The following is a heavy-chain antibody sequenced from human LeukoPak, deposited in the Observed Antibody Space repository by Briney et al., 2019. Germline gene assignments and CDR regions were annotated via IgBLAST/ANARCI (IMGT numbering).Heavy chain of an antibody. CDR3: ARQKAAGGTEFDY. CDR1: GGSISSYY. D-gene: IGHD6-13*01. Sequence: NASETLSLTCTVSGGSISSYYWSWIRQPPGKGLEWIGYIYYSGNTNYNPSLKSRITISVDTSKNQFSLKVSSVTAADTAVYYCARQKAAGGTEFDYWGQGTLVTVSS. V-gene: IGHV4-59*08. CDR2: IYYSGNT. J-gene: IGHJ4*02.